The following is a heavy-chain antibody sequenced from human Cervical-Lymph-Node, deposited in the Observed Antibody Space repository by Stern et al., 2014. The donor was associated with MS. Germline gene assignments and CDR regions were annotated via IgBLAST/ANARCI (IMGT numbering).Heavy chain of an antibody. Sequence: QLQLQESGPGLVKPSETLSLSCTVSGDSISNYHWSWIRPPAGKVLEWIGRLMASGGANYNPSLRSRVTMSVDMSKNQFSLKLSSVTAADTAIYYCARDQASSFRLDPWGQGTLVTVSS. CDR3: ARDQASSFRLDP. CDR2: LMASGGA. J-gene: IGHJ5*02. D-gene: IGHD2/OR15-2a*01. V-gene: IGHV4-4*07. CDR1: GDSISNYH.